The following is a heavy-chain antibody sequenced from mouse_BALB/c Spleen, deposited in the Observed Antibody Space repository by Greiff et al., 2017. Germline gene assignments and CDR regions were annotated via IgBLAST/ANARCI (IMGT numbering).Heavy chain of an antibody. Sequence: VQLQQSGAELVRPGTSVKVSCKASGYAFTNYLIEWVKQRPGQGLEWIGVINPGSGGTNYNEKFKGKATLTADKSSSTAYMQLSSLTSDDSAVYFCARRGMITYAMDYWGQGTSVTVSS. J-gene: IGHJ4*01. CDR2: INPGSGGT. CDR3: ARRGMITYAMDY. CDR1: GYAFTNYL. V-gene: IGHV1-54*01. D-gene: IGHD2-4*01.